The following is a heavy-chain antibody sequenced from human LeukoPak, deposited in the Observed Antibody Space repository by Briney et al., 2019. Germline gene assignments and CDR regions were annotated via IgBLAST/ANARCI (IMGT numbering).Heavy chain of an antibody. CDR2: IKTDGSTT. D-gene: IGHD3-10*01. J-gene: IGHJ4*02. V-gene: IGHV3-74*01. CDR3: ARDPPGTGFDY. CDR1: GFTFNSYW. Sequence: GGSLRLSCAASGFTFNSYWMHWLRQTPGKGLVWVSHIKTDGSTTNYADSVRGRFTISRDNAKNSLYLQMNSLRAEDTAVYYCARDPPGTGFDYWGQGTLVTVSS.